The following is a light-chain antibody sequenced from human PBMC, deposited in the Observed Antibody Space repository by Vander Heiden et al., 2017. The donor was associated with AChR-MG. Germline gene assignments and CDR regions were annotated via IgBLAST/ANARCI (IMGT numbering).Light chain of an antibody. CDR2: DVS. CDR1: ISDIGAYNY. Sequence: QSTLTQPASVSGSPGQSITVSCTGTISDIGAYNYVSWYQHHPAKAPKLIIYDVSSRPSGVSNRFSGSKSGNTASLTISGLQAVDEADYYCASYTTSSTLWIFGGGTKLTVL. V-gene: IGLV2-14*03. J-gene: IGLJ2*01. CDR3: ASYTTSSTLWI.